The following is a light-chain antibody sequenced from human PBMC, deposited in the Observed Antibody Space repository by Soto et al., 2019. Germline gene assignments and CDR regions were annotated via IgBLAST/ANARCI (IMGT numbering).Light chain of an antibody. CDR1: QSVSSGY. V-gene: IGKV3-20*01. CDR3: QQYGSSPA. CDR2: DAS. J-gene: IGKJ4*01. Sequence: EIVLTQSPGTLSLSPGERATLSCRASQSVSSGYLAWYQHKPGQAPRLLIYDASSRATGIPDRFGGSGSGTDFTLTISRLEPEDFAVDYCQQYGSSPAFGGGTKVEIK.